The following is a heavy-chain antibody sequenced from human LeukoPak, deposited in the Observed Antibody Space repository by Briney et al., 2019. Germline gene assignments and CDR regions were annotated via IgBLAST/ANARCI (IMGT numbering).Heavy chain of an antibody. Sequence: QPGGSLRLSCAASRFTFRSYDMNWVRQAPGKGLEWVSCISSSGITMYYADSVKGRFTISRDNSKNSLYLQMNSLRAEDTAIYYCARDMGSYSGSYYDLWGQGTLVTVSS. J-gene: IGHJ4*02. D-gene: IGHD1-26*01. CDR2: ISSSGITM. CDR3: ARDMGSYSGSYYDL. CDR1: RFTFRSYD. V-gene: IGHV3-48*03.